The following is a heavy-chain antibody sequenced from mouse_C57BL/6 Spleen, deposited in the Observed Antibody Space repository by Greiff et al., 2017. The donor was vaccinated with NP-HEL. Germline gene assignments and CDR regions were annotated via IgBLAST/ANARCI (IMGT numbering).Heavy chain of an antibody. D-gene: IGHD2-4*01. CDR1: GYAFSSSW. CDR2: IYPGDGDT. J-gene: IGHJ1*03. V-gene: IGHV1-82*01. Sequence: VQLQQSGPELVKPGASVKISCKASGYAFSSSWMNWVKQRPGKGLEWIGRIYPGDGDTNYHGKFKGKATLTADKSYRTAYMQLSSLTSEDSAVYVCVYDYDPYWYFDGWGTGTTVTVSS. CDR3: VYDYDPYWYFDG.